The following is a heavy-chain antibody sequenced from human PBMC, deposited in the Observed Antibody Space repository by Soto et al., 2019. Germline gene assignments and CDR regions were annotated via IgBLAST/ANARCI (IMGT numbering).Heavy chain of an antibody. CDR1: GLTLNNYG. CDR2: IWNDGNGY. J-gene: IGHJ4*02. V-gene: IGHV3-33*06. Sequence: GGSLRLSCAASGLTLNNYGMHWVRQAPGKGLEWVAVIWNDGNGYYYANSVKGRFTIPRDNSKNTLYLQMNSLRAEDTAVYYCAKPLEYCSSTSCYDRFDYWGQGTLVTVSS. CDR3: AKPLEYCSSTSCYDRFDY. D-gene: IGHD2-2*01.